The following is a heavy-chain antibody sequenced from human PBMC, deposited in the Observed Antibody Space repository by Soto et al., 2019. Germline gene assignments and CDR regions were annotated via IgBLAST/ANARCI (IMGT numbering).Heavy chain of an antibody. CDR2: ISYDGSNK. CDR3: AKVSIAVAGTAVDY. V-gene: IGHV3-30*18. CDR1: GFTFSSYG. J-gene: IGHJ4*02. D-gene: IGHD6-19*01. Sequence: GGSLRLSCAASGFTFSSYGMHWVRQAPGKGLEWVAVISYDGSNKYYADSVKGRFTISRDNSKNTLYLQMNSLRAEDTAVYYCAKVSIAVAGTAVDYWGQGTLVTVSS.